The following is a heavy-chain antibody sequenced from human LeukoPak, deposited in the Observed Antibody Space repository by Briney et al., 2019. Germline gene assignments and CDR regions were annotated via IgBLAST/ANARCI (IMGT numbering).Heavy chain of an antibody. D-gene: IGHD1-26*01. V-gene: IGHV3-23*01. CDR3: AKDLAGSGSYSFDY. CDR2: ISGSGGST. Sequence: GGSLRLSCAASGFTFSNYAMNWVRQAPGRGLEWVSAISGSGGSTYYADSVKGRSTISRDNSKNTLYLQMNSLRAEDTAVYYCAKDLAGSGSYSFDYWGQGTLVTVSS. CDR1: GFTFSNYA. J-gene: IGHJ4*02.